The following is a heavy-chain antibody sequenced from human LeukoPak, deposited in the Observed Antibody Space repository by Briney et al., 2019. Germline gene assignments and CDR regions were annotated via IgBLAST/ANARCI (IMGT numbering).Heavy chain of an antibody. CDR3: AKSYGANYFDS. D-gene: IGHD4-23*01. Sequence: PGGSLRLSCAASGFTFSSYSMNWVRQAPGKGLEWVTFIRYDGINKYYADSVKGRFTVSRDNSENTLWLQMNSLRAEDAAVYYCAKSYGANYFDSWGQGTLVTVSS. CDR1: GFTFSSYS. CDR2: IRYDGINK. J-gene: IGHJ4*02. V-gene: IGHV3-30*02.